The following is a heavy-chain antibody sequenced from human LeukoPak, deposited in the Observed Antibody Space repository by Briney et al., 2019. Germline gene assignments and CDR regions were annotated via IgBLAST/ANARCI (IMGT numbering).Heavy chain of an antibody. V-gene: IGHV1-8*03. D-gene: IGHD5-12*01. J-gene: IGHJ4*02. CDR1: GYTFTSYD. Sequence: ASVTVSCKASGYTFTSYDINWVRQAPGQGLEWMGWMNPNSGSTGYAQKFQGRVTITRNTSIGTAYMELSGLRSEDTAVYYCARGRSTGYPYYFEYWGQGTLVTVSS. CDR3: ARGRSTGYPYYFEY. CDR2: MNPNSGST.